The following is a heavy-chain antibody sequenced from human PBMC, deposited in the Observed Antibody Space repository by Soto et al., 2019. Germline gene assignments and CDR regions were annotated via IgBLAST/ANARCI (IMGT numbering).Heavy chain of an antibody. CDR1: GFSFRNAW. D-gene: IGHD2-2*01. V-gene: IGHV3-15*01. CDR3: TTDLQAYCDGTTCYAGNYYYDDMDV. Sequence: ELQLVESGGGLVKPGGSLRLSCAASGFSFRNAWMGWVRQAPGKGLEWVGHIKSQGDGGTRDYAAPVKGRFTISRDDSKNTLFLQMNSLKNEDTAVYFCTTDLQAYCDGTTCYAGNYYYDDMDVWGQGTTVTVSS. CDR2: IKSQGDGGTR. J-gene: IGHJ6*02.